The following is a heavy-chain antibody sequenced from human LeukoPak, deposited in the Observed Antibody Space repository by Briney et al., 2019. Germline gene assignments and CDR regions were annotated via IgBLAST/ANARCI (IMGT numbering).Heavy chain of an antibody. CDR1: GGSVSDYY. CDR3: ARVSWPPGSSWYYFDY. CDR2: IYHTGST. Sequence: SETLSLTCTISGGSVSDYYWSWIRQSPGKGLEWIGYIYHTGSTSYSPSLKSRVTISVDTSKNQFSLKLNSVTAADTAVYYCARVSWPPGSSWYYFDYWGQGTLVTVSS. V-gene: IGHV4-59*02. J-gene: IGHJ4*02. D-gene: IGHD3-10*01.